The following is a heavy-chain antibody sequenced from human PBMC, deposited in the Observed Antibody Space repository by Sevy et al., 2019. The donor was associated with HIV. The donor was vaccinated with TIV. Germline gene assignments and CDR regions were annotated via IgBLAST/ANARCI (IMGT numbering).Heavy chain of an antibody. CDR2: VSYDGADT. CDR1: GSTFSNYA. V-gene: IGHV3-30*04. Sequence: GGSLRLSCAASGSTFSNYAMHWVRQTPDRGLEWVAVVSYDGADTSYADSVKGRFTVSRDNSKSPLYLQMNSLRVDDSAVYFCARFPPQRAFDIWGQGTTVTVSS. J-gene: IGHJ3*02. CDR3: ARFPPQRAFDI.